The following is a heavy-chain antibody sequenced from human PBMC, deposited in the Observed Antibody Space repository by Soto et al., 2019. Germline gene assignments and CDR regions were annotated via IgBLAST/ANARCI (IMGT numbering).Heavy chain of an antibody. CDR1: GFAFSNAW. Sequence: GGSLRLSCAASGFAFSNAWMNWVRQAPGKGLEWVSYISSSGSTIYYADSVKGRFTISRDNAKNSLYLQMNSLRAEDTAVYYCARVRITAAGTWWFDPWGQGTLVTVSS. J-gene: IGHJ5*02. CDR2: ISSSGSTI. CDR3: ARVRITAAGTWWFDP. D-gene: IGHD6-13*01. V-gene: IGHV3-11*01.